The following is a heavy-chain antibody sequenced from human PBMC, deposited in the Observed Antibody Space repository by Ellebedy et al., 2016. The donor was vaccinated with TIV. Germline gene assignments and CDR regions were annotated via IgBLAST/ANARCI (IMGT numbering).Heavy chain of an antibody. J-gene: IGHJ4*02. CDR3: AREGGRHSTGSGFY. V-gene: IGHV3-7*03. Sequence: GESLKISCAASGFMFSRFWMSWVRQAPGKGLEWVANIKEDGSEAYYVDSVKGRFTISRDNAKNSLYLQMSNLRAEDTAVFYCAREGGRHSTGSGFYWGQGTRVTVST. CDR2: IKEDGSEA. D-gene: IGHD2-2*01. CDR1: GFMFSRFW.